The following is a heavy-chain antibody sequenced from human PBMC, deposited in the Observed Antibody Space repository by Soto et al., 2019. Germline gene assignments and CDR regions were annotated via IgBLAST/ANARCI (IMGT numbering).Heavy chain of an antibody. J-gene: IGHJ4*02. V-gene: IGHV3-23*01. CDR1: GFSFSSYA. D-gene: IGHD1-26*01. CDR3: AKGSIEYSASVDY. CDR2: ISGRGGSS. Sequence: EVQLLESGGGLIQPGGSPRLSCSASGFSFSSYAMMWVRQAPGKGLEWVSVISGRGGSSYFADSAKGRFTISRDNSKNMLYLEMNSLRAEDTAIYFCAKGSIEYSASVDYWGQGTLVIVSS.